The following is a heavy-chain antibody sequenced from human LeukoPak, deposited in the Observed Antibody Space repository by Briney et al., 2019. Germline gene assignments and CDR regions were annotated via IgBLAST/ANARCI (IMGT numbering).Heavy chain of an antibody. V-gene: IGHV3-9*01. J-gene: IGHJ4*02. CDR2: ISWNSGSI. CDR3: ARARYDILTGYRYYFDY. D-gene: IGHD3-9*01. Sequence: GGSLRLSCAASGFTFDDYAMHWVRQAPGKGLEWVSGISWNSGSIGYADSVKGRFTISRDNAKNSLYLQMNSLRAEDTDLYYCARARYDILTGYRYYFDYWGQGTLVTVSS. CDR1: GFTFDDYA.